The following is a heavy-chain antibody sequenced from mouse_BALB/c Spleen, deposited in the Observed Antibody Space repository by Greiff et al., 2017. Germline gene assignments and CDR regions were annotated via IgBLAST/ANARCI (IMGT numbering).Heavy chain of an antibody. Sequence: EVMLVESGGGLVQPGGSMKLSCVASGFTFSNYWMNWVRQSPEKGLEWVAEIRLKSNNYATHYAESVKGRFTISRDDSKSSVYLQMNNLRAEDTGIYYCTRRYYYGRDYFDYWGQGTTLTVSS. CDR2: IRLKSNNYAT. CDR1: GFTFSNYW. J-gene: IGHJ2*01. V-gene: IGHV6-6*02. CDR3: TRRYYYGRDYFDY. D-gene: IGHD1-1*01.